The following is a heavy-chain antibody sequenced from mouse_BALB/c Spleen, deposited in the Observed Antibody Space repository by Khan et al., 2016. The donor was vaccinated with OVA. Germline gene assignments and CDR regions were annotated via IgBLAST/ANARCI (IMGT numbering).Heavy chain of an antibody. CDR1: GDSITSGY. D-gene: IGHD2-14*01. J-gene: IGHJ3*01. V-gene: IGHV3-8*02. CDR3: ARATYRYAFAY. CDR2: MIYSGNT. Sequence: EVQLQESGPSLVKPSQTLSLTCSVTGDSITSGYWSWIRKFPGNKLEYMGYMIYSGNTYYNPSLKSRLSITRHTSKNQYYLQLNSVTTEDTATYYCARATYRYAFAYWGQGTLVTVSA.